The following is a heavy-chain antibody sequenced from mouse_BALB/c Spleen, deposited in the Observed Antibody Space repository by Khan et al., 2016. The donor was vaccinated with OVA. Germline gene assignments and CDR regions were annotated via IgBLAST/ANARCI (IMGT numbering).Heavy chain of an antibody. CDR1: GDSITSGY. D-gene: IGHD2-14*01. J-gene: IGHJ3*01. V-gene: IGHV3-8*02. CDR3: ARATYRYAFAY. CDR2: MIYSGNT. Sequence: EVQLQESGPSLVKPSQTLSLTCSVTGDSITSGYWSWIRKFPGNKLEYMGYMIYSGNTYYNPSLKSRLSITRHTSKNQYYLQLNSVTTEDTATYYCARATYRYAFAYWGQGTLVTVSA.